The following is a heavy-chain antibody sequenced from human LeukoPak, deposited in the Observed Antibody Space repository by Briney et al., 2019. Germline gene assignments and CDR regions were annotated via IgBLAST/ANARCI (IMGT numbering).Heavy chain of an antibody. CDR1: GFTFSRYW. CDR2: IKQDGAEK. J-gene: IGHJ2*01. V-gene: IGHV3-7*02. D-gene: IGHD6-13*01. CDR3: AKHQLVGDWYFDL. Sequence: GGSLRLSCAASGFTFSRYWMSWVRQAPGKGLEWVANIKQDGAEKYYVDSVKGRFTISRDNAKKSLYLQMTSLRAEDTAVYYCAKHQLVGDWYFDLWGRGTLVTVSS.